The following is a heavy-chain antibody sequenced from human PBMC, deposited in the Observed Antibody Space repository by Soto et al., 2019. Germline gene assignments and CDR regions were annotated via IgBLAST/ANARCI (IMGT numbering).Heavy chain of an antibody. J-gene: IGHJ5*02. CDR1: GGTFSSYA. CDR2: IIPIFGTA. Sequence: SVKVSCKASGGTFSSYAISWVRQAPGQGLEWMGGIIPIFGTANYAQKFQGRVTITADESTSTAYMELSSLRSEDTAVYYCARVEVSGAEFDPWGQGTLVTAPQ. V-gene: IGHV1-69*13. D-gene: IGHD1-20*01. CDR3: ARVEVSGAEFDP.